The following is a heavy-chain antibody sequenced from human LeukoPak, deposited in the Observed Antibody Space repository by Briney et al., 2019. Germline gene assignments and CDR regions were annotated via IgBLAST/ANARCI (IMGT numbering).Heavy chain of an antibody. CDR2: INHSGST. V-gene: IGHV4-34*01. J-gene: IGHJ6*02. CDR3: AHQLLLRRSGMDV. D-gene: IGHD2-2*01. CDR1: GGSFSGYY. Sequence: PSETLSLTCAVYGGSFSGYYWSWIRQPPGKGLEWIGEINHSGSTNYNPSLKSRVTISVDTSKNQFSLKLSSVTAADTAVYYCAHQLLLRRSGMDVWGQGTTVTVSS.